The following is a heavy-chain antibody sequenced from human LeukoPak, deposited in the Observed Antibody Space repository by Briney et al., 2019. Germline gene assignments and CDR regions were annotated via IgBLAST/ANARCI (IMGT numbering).Heavy chain of an antibody. CDR3: ESVPIAGTFDS. CDR1: GGSISSGGYY. J-gene: IGHJ4*02. D-gene: IGHD6-13*01. CDR2: IYYSGST. V-gene: IGHV4-31*03. Sequence: SQTLSLTCTVSGGSISSGGYYWSWIRQHQGKGLEWIGYIYYSGSTYYNPSLKSRVTISVDKSKNQFSLKLSSVNAADTAVYYCESVPIAGTFDSWGQGTLVTVSS.